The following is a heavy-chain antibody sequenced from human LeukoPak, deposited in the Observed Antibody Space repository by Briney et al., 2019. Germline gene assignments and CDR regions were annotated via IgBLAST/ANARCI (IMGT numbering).Heavy chain of an antibody. CDR1: GFTFSTYA. D-gene: IGHD2-8*01. CDR2: ISDDGRHN. CDR3: ARVYLERLTAGYFDH. J-gene: IGHJ4*02. V-gene: IGHV3-30*04. Sequence: PGGSLRLSCAASGFTFSTYAMNWVRQAPGKGLEWVAVISDDGRHNYYADSVKGRFTISRDNSKSTLYLQMNSLREDDSAAYSCARVYLERLTAGYFDHWGQGTQVTVSS.